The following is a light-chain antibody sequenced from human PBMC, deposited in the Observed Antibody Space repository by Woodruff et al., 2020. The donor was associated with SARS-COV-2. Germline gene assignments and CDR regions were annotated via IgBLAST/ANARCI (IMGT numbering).Light chain of an antibody. CDR2: GAS. J-gene: IGKJ2*01. CDR1: QSVSSN. CDR3: QQYNNCAPYT. V-gene: IGKV3-15*01. Sequence: ERATLSCRASQSVSSNLAWYQQKPGQAPRLLIYGASTRATGIPARFSGSGSGTEFTLTISSLQSEDFAVYYCQQYNNCAPYTFGQGTKL.